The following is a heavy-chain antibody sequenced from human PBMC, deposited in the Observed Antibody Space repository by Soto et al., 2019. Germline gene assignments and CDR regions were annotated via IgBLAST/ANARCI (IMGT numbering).Heavy chain of an antibody. D-gene: IGHD2-2*01. CDR3: ARTPVVPAAMGWYYFDY. CDR2: IYYSGST. Sequence: SETLSLTCTVSGGSISRGGYYWSWIRQRPGKGLEWIGYIYYSGSTYYNPSLKSRVTISVDTSKNQFSLKLSSVTAADTAVYYCARTPVVPAAMGWYYFDYWGQGTLVTVSS. J-gene: IGHJ4*02. V-gene: IGHV4-61*08. CDR1: GGSISRGGYY.